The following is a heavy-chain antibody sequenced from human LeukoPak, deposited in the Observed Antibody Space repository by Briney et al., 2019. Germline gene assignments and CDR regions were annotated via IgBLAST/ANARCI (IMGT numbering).Heavy chain of an antibody. V-gene: IGHV3-74*01. CDR3: AKDLHYGSADY. Sequence: GGSLRLSCAASGFTFSNYWMHWVRQDPGKGLVWVSYINPDGSNTNYADSVKGRFTISRDNAKNALYLQMNSLRAEDTAVYYCAKDLHYGSADYWGQGTLVTVSS. CDR2: INPDGSNT. D-gene: IGHD3-10*01. J-gene: IGHJ4*02. CDR1: GFTFSNYW.